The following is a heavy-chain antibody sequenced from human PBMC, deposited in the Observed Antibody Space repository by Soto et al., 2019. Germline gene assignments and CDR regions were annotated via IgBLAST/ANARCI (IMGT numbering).Heavy chain of an antibody. CDR2: IYWDDDK. D-gene: IGHD3-3*01. V-gene: IGHV2-5*02. CDR1: GFSLSTSGVG. CDR3: AHRGVRFLELLSLDAFDI. Sequence: QITLKESGPTLVKPTQTLTLTCTFSGFSLSTSGVGVGWIRQPPGKALEWLALIYWDDDKRYSPSLKSRLTITKETPKNQVVLTMTNMEPVDTATNYFAHRGVRFLELLSLDAFDIWGQGTMVTVSS. J-gene: IGHJ3*02.